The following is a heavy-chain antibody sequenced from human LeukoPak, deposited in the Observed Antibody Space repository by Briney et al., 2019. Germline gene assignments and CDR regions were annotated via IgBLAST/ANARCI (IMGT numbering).Heavy chain of an antibody. CDR1: GFTFSSYS. J-gene: IGHJ4*02. Sequence: GGSLRLSCAASGFTFSSYSMNWVRQAPGKGLEWLSYITSSSSNIYYADSVKGRFTISRDNAKNSLYLQMNSLRDEDTALYYCVMSKTYFFEYWGQGALVTVSS. V-gene: IGHV3-48*02. CDR2: ITSSSSNI. CDR3: VMSKTYFFEY. D-gene: IGHD2-8*01.